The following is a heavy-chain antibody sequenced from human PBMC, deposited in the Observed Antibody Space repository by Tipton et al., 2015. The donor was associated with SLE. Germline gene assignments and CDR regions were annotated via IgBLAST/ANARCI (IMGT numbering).Heavy chain of an antibody. CDR3: TAYAPAMVTNY. J-gene: IGHJ4*02. V-gene: IGHV5-51*01. CDR1: GYNFATYW. Sequence: VQLVQSGAEVKKPGESLKISCKGSGYNFATYWIGWVRQMPGKGLEWVAIIYPSDSDTRYSPSFQGQVTISADKSISTAYLQWRSLKASDSAMYYCTAYAPAMVTNYWGQGTRVTVSS. CDR2: IYPSDSDT. D-gene: IGHD5-18*01.